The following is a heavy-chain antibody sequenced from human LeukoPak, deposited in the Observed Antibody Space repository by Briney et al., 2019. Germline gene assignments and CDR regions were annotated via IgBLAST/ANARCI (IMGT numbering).Heavy chain of an antibody. Sequence: SETLSVTCTVSGGSISTYYWSWIRQPPGKGLEWIGYIYYSGSTNYNPSLKSRVTISVDRSKNQFSLKLSSVTAADTAVYYCARDSITMVRGVQTFYYYYGMDVWGKGTTVTVSS. CDR1: GGSISTYY. J-gene: IGHJ6*04. CDR3: ARDSITMVRGVQTFYYYYGMDV. D-gene: IGHD3-10*01. CDR2: IYYSGST. V-gene: IGHV4-59*01.